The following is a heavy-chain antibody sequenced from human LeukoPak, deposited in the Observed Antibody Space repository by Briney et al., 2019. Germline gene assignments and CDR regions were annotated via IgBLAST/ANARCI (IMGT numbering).Heavy chain of an antibody. D-gene: IGHD3-10*01. V-gene: IGHV3-7*01. J-gene: IGHJ5*02. CDR3: AAWFGESVP. CDR1: GFTFTSAW. Sequence: GGSLRLSCAASGFTFTSAWMSWLRQTPEKGLEWVAHMNEDGSGRFYMDSAKGRFTISRDDTQNSVYLQMNSLRVEDTAVYYCAAWFGESVPWGQGTLVTVSS. CDR2: MNEDGSGR.